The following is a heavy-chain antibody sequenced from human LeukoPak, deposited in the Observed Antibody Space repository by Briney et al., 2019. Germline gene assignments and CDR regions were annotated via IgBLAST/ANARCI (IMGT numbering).Heavy chain of an antibody. CDR2: ISYDGSNK. CDR1: GFTFSSYA. CDR3: AKDLITMIVANYFDY. J-gene: IGHJ4*02. D-gene: IGHD3-22*01. V-gene: IGHV3-30*04. Sequence: GGSLRLSCAASGFTFSSYAMHWVRQAPGKGLEWVAVISYDGSNKYYADSVKGRFTISRDNSKNTLYLQMNSLRAEDTAVYYCAKDLITMIVANYFDYWGQGTLVTVSS.